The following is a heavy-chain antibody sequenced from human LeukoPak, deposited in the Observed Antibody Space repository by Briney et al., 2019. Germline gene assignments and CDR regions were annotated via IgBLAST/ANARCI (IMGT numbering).Heavy chain of an antibody. D-gene: IGHD6-19*01. Sequence: SSETLSLTWTVSGDSFTSVTDYWAWIRQPPGKGLEWITSGDYSGGTYYNPSLESRVAISADMSKNQISLKLTSVTGADTAVYYCAGERGEEYSSGWYKTNYFYNWGQGIRVTVSS. V-gene: IGHV4-39*07. J-gene: IGHJ4*02. CDR3: AGERGEEYSSGWYKTNYFYN. CDR1: GDSFTSVTDY. CDR2: GDYSGGT.